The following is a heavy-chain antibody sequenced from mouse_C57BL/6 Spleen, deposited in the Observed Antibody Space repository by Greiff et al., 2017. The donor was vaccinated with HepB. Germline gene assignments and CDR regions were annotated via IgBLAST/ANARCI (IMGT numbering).Heavy chain of an antibody. D-gene: IGHD1-1*01. V-gene: IGHV5-6*01. J-gene: IGHJ4*01. CDR2: ISSGGSYT. CDR1: GFTFSSYG. Sequence: EVQLVESGGDLVKPGGSLKLSCAASGFTFSSYGMSWVRQTPDKRLEWVATISSGGSYTYYTDSVKGRYTISRDNAKNTLYLQMSSLKSEDTAMYYCARQAITTVVSNAMDYWGQGTSVTVSS. CDR3: ARQAITTVVSNAMDY.